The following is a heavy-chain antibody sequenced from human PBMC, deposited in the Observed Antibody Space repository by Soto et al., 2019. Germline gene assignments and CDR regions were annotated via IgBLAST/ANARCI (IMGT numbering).Heavy chain of an antibody. CDR3: AKLIGPLGGY. CDR1: GFTFSSNA. J-gene: IGHJ4*02. V-gene: IGHV3-23*01. Sequence: EAQLSESGGGLVQPGGSLRLSCAASGFTFSSNAMSWVRQAPGKGLVWVSGISGSGSNTNYADSVKGRFTISRDNSKNTLYLQMNTLRADDTAIYYCAKLIGPLGGYWGQGTLVTVSS. CDR2: ISGSGSNT. D-gene: IGHD1-26*01.